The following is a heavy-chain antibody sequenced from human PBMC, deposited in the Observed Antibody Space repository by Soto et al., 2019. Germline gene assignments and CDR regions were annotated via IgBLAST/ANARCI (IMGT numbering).Heavy chain of an antibody. V-gene: IGHV3-53*01. CDR3: ASGTGAMDV. CDR1: GSTGTRNY. Sequence: EVQLVESGGGLIQPGGSLRLSCAVSGSTGTRNYMTWVRQAPGKGLEWVSIIYTVGSTFHADSVKGRFTISRDTSKNTLYLQMKDLRGEDTAIYHCASGTGAMDVWGQGTTVVVST. CDR2: IYTVGST. D-gene: IGHD1-1*01. J-gene: IGHJ6*01.